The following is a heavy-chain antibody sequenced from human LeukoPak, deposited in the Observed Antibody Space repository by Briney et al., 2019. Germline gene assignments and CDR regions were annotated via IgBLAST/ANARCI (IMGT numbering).Heavy chain of an antibody. CDR3: ARPRRAERDEDF. D-gene: IGHD1-1*01. J-gene: IGHJ4*02. V-gene: IGHV5-51*01. CDR1: GYSFTSYW. CDR2: INPGDTNI. Sequence: GESLKISCKGSGYSFTSYWIGWVRQMPGEGLEWMAMINPGDTNIAYSPSFQGQVTISADRSISTAYLQWSSLKASDTAMYYCARPRRAERDEDFWGQGTLVTVSS.